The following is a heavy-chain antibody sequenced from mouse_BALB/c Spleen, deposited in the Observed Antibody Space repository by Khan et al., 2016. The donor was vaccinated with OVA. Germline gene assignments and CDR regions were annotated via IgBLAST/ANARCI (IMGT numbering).Heavy chain of an antibody. D-gene: IGHD3-1*01. CDR2: ISSLAYNF. J-gene: IGHJ3*01. CDR3: ARDGTGGFSY. V-gene: IGHV5-15*02. Sequence: EVELVESGGGLVQPGGSRKLSCAASGFTFSDYGMAWIRQGPGKGPEWITFISSLAYNFYYADTVTGRFTISRENAMNTLYMEMNSLRSEDTAMDYCARDGTGGFSYGGQVTLVTVSA. CDR1: GFTFSDYG.